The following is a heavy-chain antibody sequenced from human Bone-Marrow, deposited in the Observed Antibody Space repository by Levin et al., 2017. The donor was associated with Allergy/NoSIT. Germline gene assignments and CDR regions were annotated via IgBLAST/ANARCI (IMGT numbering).Heavy chain of an antibody. CDR1: GFVFDDHA. D-gene: IGHD6-6*01. CDR3: ARDIIAARPYYGMDV. Sequence: TGGSLRLSCAASGFVFDDHAMHWVRQGPGKGLEWVAGITWNSGDSGYADSVRGRFTISRDNAQNLLYLQMTTLSPDDTALYYCARDIIAARPYYGMDVWGRGTTVIVSS. V-gene: IGHV3-9*01. CDR2: ITWNSGDS. J-gene: IGHJ6*02.